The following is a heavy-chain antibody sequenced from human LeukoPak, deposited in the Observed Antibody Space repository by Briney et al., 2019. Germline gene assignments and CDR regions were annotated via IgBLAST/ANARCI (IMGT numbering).Heavy chain of an antibody. CDR1: GFXNVW. D-gene: IGHD1-26*01. V-gene: IGHV3-15*01. CDR3: TSEDQGGFDY. Sequence: PGGSLRLSCAASGFXNVWMSCVRQAPGKGLEWVGRIKSKTEDGTTDYAAPVEGRFTISRDDSKSTLYLHMNGLKNEDTAVYYCTSEDQGGFDYWGQGTLVTASS. J-gene: IGHJ4*02. CDR2: IKSKTEDGTT.